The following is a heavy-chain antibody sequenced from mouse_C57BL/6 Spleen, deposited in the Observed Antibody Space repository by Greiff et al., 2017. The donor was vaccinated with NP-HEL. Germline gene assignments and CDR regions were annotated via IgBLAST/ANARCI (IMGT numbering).Heavy chain of an antibody. J-gene: IGHJ4*01. CDR1: GYTFTSYW. D-gene: IGHD2-5*01. CDR2: IHPNSGST. V-gene: IGHV1-64*01. Sequence: VQLQQPGAELVKPGASVKLSCKASGYTFTSYWMHWVKQRPGQGLEWIGMIHPNSGSTNYNEKFKSKATLTVDKSSSTAYMQLSSLTSEDSAVYYCAREGYSNYDYAMDYWGQGTSVTVSS. CDR3: AREGYSNYDYAMDY.